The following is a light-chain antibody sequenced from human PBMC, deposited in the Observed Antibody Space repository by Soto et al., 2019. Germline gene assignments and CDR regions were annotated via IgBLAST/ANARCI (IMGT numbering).Light chain of an antibody. CDR2: GNS. V-gene: IGLV1-40*01. Sequence: QSVLTQPPSVSGAPGQRVTISCTGSSSNIGAGYDVHWYQQLPGTAPKLLIYGNSNRPSGVPDRFSGSKSGTSASLAITGLQAEDEADYYCQSYDSSLSAYVFGTGTKATV. J-gene: IGLJ1*01. CDR1: SSNIGAGYD. CDR3: QSYDSSLSAYV.